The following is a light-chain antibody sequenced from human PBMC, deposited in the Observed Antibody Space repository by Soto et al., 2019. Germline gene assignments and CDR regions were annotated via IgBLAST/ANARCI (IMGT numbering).Light chain of an antibody. V-gene: IGLV3-9*01. CDR3: QVWDTNTGI. J-gene: IGLJ2*01. CDR2: RDK. Sequence: SYELTQSLSVSVAQGQTARIPCGGNNIGSKILHWYPQRPGQAPVVVIYRDKYRPSGIPERFSGSNSGNTATVTITRAPAGDEADYYCQVWDTNTGIFGGGTKVTVL. CDR1: NIGSKI.